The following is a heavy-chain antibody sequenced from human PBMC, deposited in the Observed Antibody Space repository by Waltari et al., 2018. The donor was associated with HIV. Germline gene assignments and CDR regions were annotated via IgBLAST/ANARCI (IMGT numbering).Heavy chain of an antibody. V-gene: IGHV4-38-2*01. CDR2: ASRSGST. CDR3: GSGSRRGHSHGIDY. CDR1: GYSISRDYY. J-gene: IGHJ4*02. D-gene: IGHD5-18*01. Sequence: QVQLHESGPGMVKPSATLSLTCAVSGYSISRDYYWGWIRQPPGKGLEWIGSASRSGSTYYSPSLKRRVTISLDTSKNQFSLKLNSVAAADTAVYYCGSGSRRGHSHGIDYWGQGTLVTVSS.